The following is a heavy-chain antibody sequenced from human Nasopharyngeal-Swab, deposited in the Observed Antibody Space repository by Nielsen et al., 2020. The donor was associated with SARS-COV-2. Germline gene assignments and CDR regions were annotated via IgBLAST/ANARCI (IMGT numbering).Heavy chain of an antibody. CDR2: ISAYNGNT. CDR1: GYTFTSYG. D-gene: IGHD2-15*01. Sequence: ASVKVSCNASGYTFTSYGIIWLRQAPAQGRQWMGWISAYNGNTNYAQKLQGRVTMTTDTSTSTAYMELRSLRSDDTAVYYCARVAAVGYCSGGSCYHLDYWGQGTLVTVSS. V-gene: IGHV1-18*04. J-gene: IGHJ4*02. CDR3: ARVAAVGYCSGGSCYHLDY.